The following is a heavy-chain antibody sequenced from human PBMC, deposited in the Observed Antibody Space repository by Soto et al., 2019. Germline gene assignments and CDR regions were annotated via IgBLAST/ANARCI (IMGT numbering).Heavy chain of an antibody. J-gene: IGHJ4*02. Sequence: GGSLILSCAASGFTFSSYAMSWVRQAPGKGLEWVSAISGSGGSTYYADSVKGRFTISRDNSKNTLYLQMNSLRAEDTAVYYCAKDSLVTTAIDYWGQGTLVTVSS. V-gene: IGHV3-23*01. CDR3: AKDSLVTTAIDY. CDR1: GFTFSSYA. CDR2: ISGSGGST. D-gene: IGHD4-17*01.